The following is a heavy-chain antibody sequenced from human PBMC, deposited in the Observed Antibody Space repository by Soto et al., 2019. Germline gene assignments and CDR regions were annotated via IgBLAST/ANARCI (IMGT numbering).Heavy chain of an antibody. CDR1: GFTLDHYA. CDR2: ITWNSGSK. D-gene: IGHD2-2*01. Sequence: EGQLVESGGGLVQPGRSLRLSCVASGFTLDHYAMHWVRQAPGKGLEGVAGITWNSGSKDYGNSVKGRFSISRDNAQNSLHLQMNSLGPEDTAFYYCARDSEQVRPVAILGASFDIWGQGTLVTVSS. V-gene: IGHV3-9*01. J-gene: IGHJ3*02. CDR3: ARDSEQVRPVAILGASFDI.